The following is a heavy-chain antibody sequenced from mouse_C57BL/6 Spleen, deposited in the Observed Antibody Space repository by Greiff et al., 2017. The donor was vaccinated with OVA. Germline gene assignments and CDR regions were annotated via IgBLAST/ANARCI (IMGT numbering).Heavy chain of an antibody. D-gene: IGHD1-1*01. CDR3: TRPYYGSSRYFDV. CDR1: GYTFTDYE. V-gene: IGHV1-15*01. J-gene: IGHJ1*03. CDR2: IDPETGGT. Sequence: QVQLKQSGAELVRPGASVTLSCKASGYTFTDYEMHWVKQTPVHGLEWIGAIDPETGGTAYNQKFKGKAILTADKSSSTAYMELRSLTSEDSAVYYCTRPYYGSSRYFDVWGTGTTVTVSS.